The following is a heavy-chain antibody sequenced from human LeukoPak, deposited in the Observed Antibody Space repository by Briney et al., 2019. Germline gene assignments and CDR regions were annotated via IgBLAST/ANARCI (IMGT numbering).Heavy chain of an antibody. V-gene: IGHV1-18*01. J-gene: IGHJ4*02. Sequence: ASVKVSCKASGYTXTSYGISWVRQAPGQGLDWMGWISAYNGNTNYAQKLQGRVTMTTDTSTSTAYMDLRGLRSDDTAVYYCARGYDYGDYVGDFDYWGQGTLVTVSS. D-gene: IGHD4-17*01. CDR3: ARGYDYGDYVGDFDY. CDR1: GYTXTSYG. CDR2: ISAYNGNT.